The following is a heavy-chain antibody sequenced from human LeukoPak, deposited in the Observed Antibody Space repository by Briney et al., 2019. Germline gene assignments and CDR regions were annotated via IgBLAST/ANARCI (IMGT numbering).Heavy chain of an antibody. CDR2: ISGSGGST. D-gene: IGHD3-10*01. CDR1: GFTFSSYA. V-gene: IGHV3-23*01. Sequence: GGSLRLSCAASGFTFSSYAMSWVRQAPGKGLEWVSAISGSGGSTYYADSVKGRFTISRDNSKNTPYLQMNSLRAEDTAVYYCAKRYYYGSGSSDYWGQGTLVTVSS. J-gene: IGHJ4*02. CDR3: AKRYYYGSGSSDY.